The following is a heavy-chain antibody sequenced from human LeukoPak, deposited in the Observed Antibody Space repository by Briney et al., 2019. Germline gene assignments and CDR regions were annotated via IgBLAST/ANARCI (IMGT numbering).Heavy chain of an antibody. D-gene: IGHD3-22*01. V-gene: IGHV3-30*02. CDR2: IRFDGNSK. CDR1: GFTLSTYG. Sequence: GGSLRLSCAPSGFTLSTYGMHWVRQAPGKGLEWVAFIRFDGNSKFYGDSVKGRFSVSRDTSKNTLYLQMNSLGTEDTAVYYCAKDLSRGNYPIAFDIWGQGTMVTVSS. J-gene: IGHJ3*02. CDR3: AKDLSRGNYPIAFDI.